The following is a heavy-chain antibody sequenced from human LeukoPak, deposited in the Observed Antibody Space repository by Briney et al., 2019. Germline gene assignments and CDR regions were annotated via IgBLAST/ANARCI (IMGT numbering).Heavy chain of an antibody. J-gene: IGHJ4*02. CDR3: ARDSGLRSLDY. Sequence: PGGSLRLSCAASGFTFSSYGMHWVRQAPGKGLEWVAVIWYDGSNKYYADSVKSRFTISRDNSKNTLYLQMNSLRAEDTAVYYCARDSGLRSLDYWGQGTLVTVSS. D-gene: IGHD3-16*01. CDR1: GFTFSSYG. CDR2: IWYDGSNK. V-gene: IGHV3-33*01.